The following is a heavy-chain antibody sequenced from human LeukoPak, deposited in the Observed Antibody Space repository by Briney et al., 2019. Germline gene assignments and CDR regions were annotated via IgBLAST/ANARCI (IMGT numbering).Heavy chain of an antibody. CDR1: GGTFSSYA. Sequence: SVKVSCKASGGTFSSYAISWVRQAPGQGLEWMGGIIPIFGTPNYAQNFQGRVTITADKSTSTVHMELSSLRSEDTAVYYCAKDTGISSSWGFDYWGQGTLVTVSS. J-gene: IGHJ4*02. V-gene: IGHV1-69*06. CDR3: AKDTGISSSWGFDY. CDR2: IIPIFGTP. D-gene: IGHD6-13*01.